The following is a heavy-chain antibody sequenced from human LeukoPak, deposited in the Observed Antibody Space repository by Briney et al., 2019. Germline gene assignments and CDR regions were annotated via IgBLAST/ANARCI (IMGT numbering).Heavy chain of an antibody. D-gene: IGHD5-18*01. V-gene: IGHV1-69*13. CDR3: ARVGYSYDDAFDI. CDR2: IIPIFGTA. J-gene: IGHJ3*02. CDR1: GGTFSSYA. Sequence: SVKVSCKASGGTFSSYAISWVRQAPGQGLEWMGGIIPIFGTANYAQKFQGRATITADESTSTAYMELSSLRSEDTAVYYCARVGYSYDDAFDIWGQGTMVTVSS.